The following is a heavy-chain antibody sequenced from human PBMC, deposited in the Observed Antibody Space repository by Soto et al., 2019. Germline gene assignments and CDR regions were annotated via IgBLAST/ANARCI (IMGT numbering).Heavy chain of an antibody. CDR3: ARDRRDYDFWGGYSGY. Sequence: GGSLRLSCAASGFTFSSYWMSWVRPAPGKGLEWVANIKQDGSEKYYVDSVKGRFTISRDNAKNSLYLQMNSLRAEDTAVYYCARDRRDYDFWGGYSGYWGQGTLVTVSS. J-gene: IGHJ4*02. CDR1: GFTFSSYW. CDR2: IKQDGSEK. D-gene: IGHD3-3*01. V-gene: IGHV3-7*01.